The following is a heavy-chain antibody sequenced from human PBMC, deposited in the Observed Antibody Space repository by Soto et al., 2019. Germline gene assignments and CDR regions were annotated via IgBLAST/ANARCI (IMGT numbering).Heavy chain of an antibody. V-gene: IGHV3-21*02. CDR2: ISSRSTNT. Sequence: EVQLVESGGGLVKPGGSLRRSCEDSGFTFSSYTMNWVRRAPGKGLEWVSSISSRSTNTHYADSVRGRFTISRDNAKRSLYLQMHSLRAEDTAVYYCARGPLYYFDYWGQGTLVTVSS. CDR1: GFTFSSYT. J-gene: IGHJ4*02. CDR3: ARGPLYYFDY.